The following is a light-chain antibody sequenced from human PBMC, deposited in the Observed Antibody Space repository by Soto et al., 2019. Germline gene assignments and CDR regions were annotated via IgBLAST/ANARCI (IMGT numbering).Light chain of an antibody. CDR2: EVS. CDR1: SSDVGGNNY. V-gene: IGLV2-8*01. CDR3: ASYGGSRI. Sequence: QSALTQPPSASGSPGQSVAISCTGTSSDVGGNNYVSWYQQHPGKAPKLMIYEVSKRPSGVPDRFSGSKSGNTASLTVSGLQAEDEAHYYCASYGGSRIFGGGTQLTVL. J-gene: IGLJ2*01.